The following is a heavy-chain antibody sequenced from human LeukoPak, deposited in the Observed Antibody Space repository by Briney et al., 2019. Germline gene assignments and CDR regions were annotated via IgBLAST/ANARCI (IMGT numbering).Heavy chain of an antibody. CDR2: ISYDGSNK. V-gene: IGHV3-30*18. CDR3: AKVGSGWYGSLTNWFGP. Sequence: PGRSLRLSCAASGFTFSSYGMHWVRQAPGKGLEWVAVISYDGSNKYYADSVKGRFTISRDNSKNTLYLQMNSLRAEDTAVYYCAKVGSGWYGSLTNWFGPWGQGTLVTVSS. J-gene: IGHJ5*02. CDR1: GFTFSSYG. D-gene: IGHD6-19*01.